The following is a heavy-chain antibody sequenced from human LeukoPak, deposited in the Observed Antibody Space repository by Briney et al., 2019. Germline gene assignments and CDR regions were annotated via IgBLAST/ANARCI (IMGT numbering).Heavy chain of an antibody. J-gene: IGHJ4*02. V-gene: IGHV1-69*04. D-gene: IGHD5-12*01. CDR3: ARLQYSGYDYRTLYYFDY. Sequence: VASVKVSCKASGGTFSSYAISWVRQAPGQGLEWMGRIIPILGIANYAQKFQGRVTITADKSTSTAYMELSSLRSEDTAVYYCARLQYSGYDYRTLYYFDYWGQGTLVTVSS. CDR2: IIPILGIA. CDR1: GGTFSSYA.